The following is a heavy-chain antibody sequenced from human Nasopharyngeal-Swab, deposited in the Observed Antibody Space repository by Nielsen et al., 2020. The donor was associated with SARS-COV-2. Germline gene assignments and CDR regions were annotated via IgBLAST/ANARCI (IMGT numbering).Heavy chain of an antibody. J-gene: IGHJ4*02. CDR1: GGSFSSYY. CDR3: ARTRDLYYYDR. V-gene: IGHV4-34*01. Sequence: SETLSLTCAVYGGSFSSYYWNWFRQPPGKGLGWIGEINHRGGTNYNPSLKSRVTISADTSKNQFSLKQSSVTAADTAVYYCARTRDLYYYDRWGQGTLVTVSS. D-gene: IGHD3-22*01. CDR2: INHRGGT.